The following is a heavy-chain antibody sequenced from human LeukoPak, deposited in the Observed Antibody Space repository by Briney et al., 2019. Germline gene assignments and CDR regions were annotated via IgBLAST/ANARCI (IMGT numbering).Heavy chain of an antibody. CDR3: ARDRYYYGSGSYYLDV. D-gene: IGHD3-10*01. V-gene: IGHV4-4*07. J-gene: IGHJ6*03. Sequence: SETLSLTCTVSGGSISSYYWSWIRQPAGKGLEWIGRIHTSGSTNYNPSLKSRVTMPGDTSKNQFSLKLSSVTAADTAVYYCARDRYYYGSGSYYLDVWGKGTTVTISS. CDR2: IHTSGST. CDR1: GGSISSYY.